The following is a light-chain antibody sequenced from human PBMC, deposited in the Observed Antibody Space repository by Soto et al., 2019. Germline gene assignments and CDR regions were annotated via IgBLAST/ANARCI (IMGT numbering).Light chain of an antibody. CDR2: EVR. V-gene: IGLV2-14*01. CDR1: SSDIGGYNY. CDR3: NSFTKSTTRV. Sequence: QSALTQPASVSGSPGQSITISCTGTSSDIGGYNYVSWYQQHPGKAPKLIIYEVRNRPSGVSNRFSGSKSGNTASLVISGLQAEDEADYYCNSFTKSTTRVFGTGTKLTVL. J-gene: IGLJ1*01.